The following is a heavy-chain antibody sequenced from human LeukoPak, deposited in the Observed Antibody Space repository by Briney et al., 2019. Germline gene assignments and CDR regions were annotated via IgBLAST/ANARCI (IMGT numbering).Heavy chain of an antibody. D-gene: IGHD5-18*01. CDR3: ARPLLRGYSYGYGY. J-gene: IGHJ4*02. V-gene: IGHV4-39*01. CDR1: GGSISSSSYY. CDR2: IYYSGST. Sequence: PSETLSLTCTVSGGSISSSSYYWGWIRQPPGKGLEWIGSIYYSGSTYYNPSLKSRATISVDTSKNQFSLKLSSVTAADTAVYYCARPLLRGYSYGYGYWGQGTLVTVSS.